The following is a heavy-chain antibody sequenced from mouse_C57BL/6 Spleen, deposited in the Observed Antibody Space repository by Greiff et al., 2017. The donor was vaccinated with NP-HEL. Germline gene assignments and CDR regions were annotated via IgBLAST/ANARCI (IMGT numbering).Heavy chain of an antibody. D-gene: IGHD2-2*01. Sequence: QVQLQQPGAELVRPGTSVKLSCKASGYTFTSYWMHWVKQRPGQGLEWIGVIDPSDSYTNYNQKFKGKATLTVDTSSSTAYMQLSSLTSEDSAVYYCARGLSTMVTTGFAYWGQGTLVTVSA. CDR2: IDPSDSYT. CDR3: ARGLSTMVTTGFAY. J-gene: IGHJ3*01. CDR1: GYTFTSYW. V-gene: IGHV1-59*01.